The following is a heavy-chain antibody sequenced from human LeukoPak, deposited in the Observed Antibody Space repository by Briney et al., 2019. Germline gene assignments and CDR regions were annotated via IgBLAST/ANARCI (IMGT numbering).Heavy chain of an antibody. D-gene: IGHD3-16*02. CDR3: ARYRKNVVYGPSMGDAFDI. CDR1: GYTFTGYY. Sequence: GASVKVSCKASGYTFTGYYMHWVRQAPGQGLECMGWINPNSGGINYPQKFQGRVTMTRDTSISTAYMELSRLRSDDTAVYHCARYRKNVVYGPSMGDAFDIWGQGTKVTVSS. J-gene: IGHJ3*02. V-gene: IGHV1-2*02. CDR2: INPNSGGI.